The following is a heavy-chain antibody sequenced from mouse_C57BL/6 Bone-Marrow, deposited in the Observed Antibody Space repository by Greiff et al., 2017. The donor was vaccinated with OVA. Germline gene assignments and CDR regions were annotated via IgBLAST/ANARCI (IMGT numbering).Heavy chain of an antibody. CDR2: IYPGDGDT. CDR1: GYAFSSSW. D-gene: IGHD3-1*01. CDR3: ARSTAHSYFDY. J-gene: IGHJ2*01. Sequence: VQVVESGPELVKPGASVKISCKASGYAFSSSWMNWVKQRPGKGLEWIGRIYPGDGDTNYNGKFKGKATLTADKSSSTAYMQLSSLTSEDSAVYFCARSTAHSYFDYWGQGTTLTVSS. V-gene: IGHV1-82*01.